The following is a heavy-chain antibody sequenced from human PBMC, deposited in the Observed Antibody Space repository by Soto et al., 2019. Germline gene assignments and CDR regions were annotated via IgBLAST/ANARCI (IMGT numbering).Heavy chain of an antibody. D-gene: IGHD6-19*01. CDR1: GNTFTSYA. J-gene: IGHJ5*02. CDR2: INAGNGNT. CDR3: ARGVAGPLHWFDP. V-gene: IGHV1-3*01. Sequence: VQLVQSGAEVKKPGASEKVSCKASGNTFTSYAMHWVRQAPGQRLEWMGWINAGNGNTKYSQKLQGRVTITRDTSASTAYMELSSLRSEDTAVYYCARGVAGPLHWFDPWGQGTLVIVSS.